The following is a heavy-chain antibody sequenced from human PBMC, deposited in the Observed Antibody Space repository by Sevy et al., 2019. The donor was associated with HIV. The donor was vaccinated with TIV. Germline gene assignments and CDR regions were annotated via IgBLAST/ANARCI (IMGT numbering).Heavy chain of an antibody. CDR2: IYYSGST. V-gene: IGHV4-59*01. CDR1: GGSISSYY. D-gene: IGHD3-22*01. J-gene: IGHJ3*02. CDR3: ARTGGGRQTYYYGSSGCSNAFDI. Sequence: SETLSLTCTVSGGSISSYYWSWIRQPPGKGLEWIGYIYYSGSTNYNPSLKSRVTISVDTSKNQFSLKLSSVTAADTAVYYCARTGGGRQTYYYGSSGCSNAFDIWGQGTMVTVS.